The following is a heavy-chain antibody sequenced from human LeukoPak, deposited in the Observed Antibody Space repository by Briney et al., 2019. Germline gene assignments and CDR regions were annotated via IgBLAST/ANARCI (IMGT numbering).Heavy chain of an antibody. V-gene: IGHV3-53*01. CDR2: IYSGGST. J-gene: IGHJ4*02. CDR1: GLTLSSNY. D-gene: IGHD1-26*01. CDR3: ARRRGGSYYYYFDY. Sequence: GGSLRLSCAASGLTLSSNYMSWVRQAPGKGLESVSVIYSGGSTYYADSVKGRFTISRDNAKNTLYLQMNSLRAEDTAVYYWARRRGGSYYYYFDYWGQGTLVTVSS.